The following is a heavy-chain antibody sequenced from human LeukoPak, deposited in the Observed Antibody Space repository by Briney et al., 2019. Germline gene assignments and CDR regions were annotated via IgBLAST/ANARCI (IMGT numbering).Heavy chain of an antibody. D-gene: IGHD2-21*01. J-gene: IGHJ4*02. CDR1: GFAFSSYA. V-gene: IGHV3-23*01. CDR3: AKAPVTTCRGAYCYPFDY. Sequence: PGKSLRLSCAASGFAFSSYAMTWVRQPPGKGLEWVSTISGSGGRTYYADSEKGRFTISRDDSKNTLFLQMNRLRPEDAAVYYCAKAPVTTCRGAYCYPFDYWGQGTLVTVSS. CDR2: ISGSGGRT.